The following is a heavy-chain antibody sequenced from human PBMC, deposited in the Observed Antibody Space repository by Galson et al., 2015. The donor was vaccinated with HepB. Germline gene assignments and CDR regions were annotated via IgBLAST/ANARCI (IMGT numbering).Heavy chain of an antibody. CDR2: ISYDGSNK. J-gene: IGHJ4*02. Sequence: SLRLSCAASGFTFSSYGMHWVRQAPGKGLEWVAVISYDGSNKYYADSVKGRFTISRDNSKNTLYLQMNSLRAEDTAVHYCAKDLGYSGYDFYFDYWGQGTLVTVSS. D-gene: IGHD5-12*01. CDR3: AKDLGYSGYDFYFDY. CDR1: GFTFSSYG. V-gene: IGHV3-30*18.